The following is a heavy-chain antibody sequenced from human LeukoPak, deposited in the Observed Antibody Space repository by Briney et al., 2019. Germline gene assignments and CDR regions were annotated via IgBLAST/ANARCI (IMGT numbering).Heavy chain of an antibody. CDR3: ARAVGLQYYFDY. V-gene: IGHV1-46*01. D-gene: IGHD4-11*01. J-gene: IGHJ4*02. CDR2: INPSGGST. Sequence: ASVKVSCKASGYTFTSYYMHWVRHAPGQGLEWMGIINPSGGSTSYAQKFQGRVTMTRDMSTSTVYMELSSLRSEDTAVYYCARAVGLQYYFDYWGQGTLVTVSS. CDR1: GYTFTSYY.